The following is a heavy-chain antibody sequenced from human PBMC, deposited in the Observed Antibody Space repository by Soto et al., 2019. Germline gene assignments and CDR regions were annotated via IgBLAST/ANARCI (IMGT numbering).Heavy chain of an antibody. V-gene: IGHV3-74*02. Sequence: EMQLVESGGGLVQPGESLRLSCAASGFTFSRYWMHWVRQSPEKGLVWVSHINTDGSNSNYADSVKGRFTISRDNAKNTLYLQMDGLEAEDTALYYCAGAAYSSSWYADFWGQGTLVTVSS. CDR3: AGAAYSSSWYADF. CDR1: GFTFSRYW. D-gene: IGHD6-13*01. CDR2: INTDGSNS. J-gene: IGHJ4*02.